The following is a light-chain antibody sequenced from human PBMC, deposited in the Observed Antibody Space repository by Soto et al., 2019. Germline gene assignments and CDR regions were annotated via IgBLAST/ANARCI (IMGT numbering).Light chain of an antibody. Sequence: DIQMTQSPSSLSASVGDRVTITCRASQDISKFLAWFHQAPGKAPKSLIYGASSLQSGVPSKFSGSGSGTEFTLTISSLQPEDFGTYYCQQYHSYPATFGGGTKVEIQ. V-gene: IGKV1-16*02. J-gene: IGKJ4*01. CDR1: QDISKF. CDR3: QQYHSYPAT. CDR2: GAS.